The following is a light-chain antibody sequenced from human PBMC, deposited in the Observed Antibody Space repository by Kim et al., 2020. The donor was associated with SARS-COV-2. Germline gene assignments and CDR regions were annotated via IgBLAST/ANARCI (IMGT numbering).Light chain of an antibody. Sequence: GQRVTISCTGSTSNIGAGYDVHWYQQLPGTAPKLLIFANKNRPSGVPDRFSGSKSGTSASLAITGLQAEDEADYYCSSYAGSNNGVFGGGTQLTVL. CDR1: TSNIGAGYD. CDR3: SSYAGSNNGV. V-gene: IGLV1-40*01. CDR2: ANK. J-gene: IGLJ2*01.